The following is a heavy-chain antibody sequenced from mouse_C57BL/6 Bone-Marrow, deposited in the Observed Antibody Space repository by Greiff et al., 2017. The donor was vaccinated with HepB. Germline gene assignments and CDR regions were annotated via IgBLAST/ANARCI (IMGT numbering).Heavy chain of an antibody. J-gene: IGHJ2*01. CDR2: IDPSDSYT. Sequence: QVQLQQPGAELVMPGASVKLSCKASGYTFTSYWMHWVKQRPGQGLEWIGEIDPSDSYTNYNQKFKGKSTLTVDKSSSTAYMQLSSLTSEDSAVYYCARDGYDGYQSYYVGYWGQGTTLTVSS. CDR3: ARDGYDGYQSYYVGY. D-gene: IGHD2-3*01. V-gene: IGHV1-69*01. CDR1: GYTFTSYW.